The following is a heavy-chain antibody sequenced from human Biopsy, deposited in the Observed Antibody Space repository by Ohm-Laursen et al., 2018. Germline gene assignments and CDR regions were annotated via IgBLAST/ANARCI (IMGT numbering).Heavy chain of an antibody. J-gene: IGHJ4*02. CDR1: GDSINSSY. D-gene: IGHD2-15*01. CDR2: ISNSGNT. CDR3: ARRGSGGRSFDY. V-gene: IGHV4-59*08. Sequence: SETLSLTCTVSGDSINSSYWSWIRQPPGKGLEWIGFISNSGNTNYNPSLKSRVTISVDTSKNQISRKLGSVTVADTAVFYCARRGSGGRSFDYWGQGSLVTVSS.